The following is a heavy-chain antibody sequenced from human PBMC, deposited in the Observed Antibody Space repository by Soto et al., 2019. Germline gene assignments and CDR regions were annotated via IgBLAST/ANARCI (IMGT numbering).Heavy chain of an antibody. D-gene: IGHD2-15*01. CDR2: IWPSDSDT. J-gene: IGHJ5*02. V-gene: IGHV5-51*01. Sequence: GESLKISCKGSGYNFTTYWIAWVRQMPGKGLEWMGIIWPSDSDTRYSPSFQGQVTISADKSISTAYLQWSSLKASDTAMYYCARHGSSGGSSCSGWFDPWGQGTLVTVSS. CDR3: ARHGSSGGSSCSGWFDP. CDR1: GYNFTTYW.